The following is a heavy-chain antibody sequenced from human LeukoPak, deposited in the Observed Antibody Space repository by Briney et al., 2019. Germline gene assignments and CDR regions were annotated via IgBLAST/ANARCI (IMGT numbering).Heavy chain of an antibody. CDR2: ISWDGGST. Sequence: GGSLRLSCAASGFTFDDYAMHWVRQAPGEGLEWVSLISWDGGSTYYADSVKGRFTISRDNSKNTLYLQMNSLRAEDTAVYYCAKDYRRYYYDSSGEGAFDIWGQGTMVTVSS. J-gene: IGHJ3*02. V-gene: IGHV3-43D*03. CDR3: AKDYRRYYYDSSGEGAFDI. CDR1: GFTFDDYA. D-gene: IGHD3-22*01.